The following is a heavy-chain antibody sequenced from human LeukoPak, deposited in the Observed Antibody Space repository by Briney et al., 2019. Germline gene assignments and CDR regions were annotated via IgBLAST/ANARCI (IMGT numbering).Heavy chain of an antibody. Sequence: SETLSLTCAVYGGSFGGYYWSWIRQPPGKGLEWIGEINHSGSTNYNPSLKSRVTISVDTSKNQFSLKLSSVTAADTAVYYCARGGYGGMYYYYYMDVWGKGTTVTVSS. D-gene: IGHD4-23*01. CDR2: INHSGST. CDR1: GGSFGGYY. CDR3: ARGGYGGMYYYYYMDV. V-gene: IGHV4-34*01. J-gene: IGHJ6*03.